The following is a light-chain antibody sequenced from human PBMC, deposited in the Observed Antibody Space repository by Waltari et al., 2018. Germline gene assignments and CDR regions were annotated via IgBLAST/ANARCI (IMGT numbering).Light chain of an antibody. J-gene: IGLJ3*02. Sequence: QSALTQPASVSGSPGQSITISCTGASIDVGSYNLVSWYQQHPDKAPKLMIHADSKRPSVVSTGFSGSKSGNTASRTISGLQAEDAADYYCCSYAGSGTTWVFGGGTKLTVL. CDR3: CSYAGSGTTWV. CDR2: ADS. V-gene: IGLV2-23*01. CDR1: SIDVGSYNL.